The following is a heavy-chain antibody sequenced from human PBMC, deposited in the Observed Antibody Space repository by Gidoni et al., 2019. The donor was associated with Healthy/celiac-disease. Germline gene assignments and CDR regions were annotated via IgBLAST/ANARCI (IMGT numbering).Heavy chain of an antibody. D-gene: IGHD2-15*01. CDR1: GGSISSGGYY. CDR2: IYYSGST. J-gene: IGHJ6*02. Sequence: QVQLQESGPGLVKPSQTLSLTCTVSGGSISSGGYYWSWIRQHPGKGLEWIGYIYYSGSTYYNPSLNSRVTISVDTSKNQFSLKLSSVTAADTAVYYCARVQGYCSGGSCQSYYYYGMDVWGQGTTVTVSS. V-gene: IGHV4-31*03. CDR3: ARVQGYCSGGSCQSYYYYGMDV.